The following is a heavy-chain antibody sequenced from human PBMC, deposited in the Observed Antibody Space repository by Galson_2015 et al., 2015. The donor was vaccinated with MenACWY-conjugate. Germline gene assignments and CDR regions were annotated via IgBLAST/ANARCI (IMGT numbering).Heavy chain of an antibody. CDR2: IYYSGST. J-gene: IGHJ4*02. CDR1: GGSISSYY. Sequence: ETLSLTCTVSGGSISSYYWSWIRQPPGQGLEWIGYIYYSGSTNYNPSLKSRVTISVDTSKNQFSLKLSSVTAADTAVYYCARAFSYYYDSSGPYHGAVDYWGQGTLVTVSS. CDR3: ARAFSYYYDSSGPYHGAVDY. V-gene: IGHV4-59*01. D-gene: IGHD3-22*01.